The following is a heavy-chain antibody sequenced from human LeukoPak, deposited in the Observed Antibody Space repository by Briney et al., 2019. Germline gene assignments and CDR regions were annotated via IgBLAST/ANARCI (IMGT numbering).Heavy chain of an antibody. CDR2: INHSGST. CDR1: GGSISNYY. D-gene: IGHD4-17*01. CDR3: ARETVTTSPGAWYYYGMDV. V-gene: IGHV4-34*01. J-gene: IGHJ6*02. Sequence: SETLSLTCTVSGGSISNYYWTWIRQPPGKGLEWIGEINHSGSTNYNPSLKSRVTISVDTSKNQFSLKLSSVTAADTAVYYCARETVTTSPGAWYYYGMDVWGQGTTVTVSS.